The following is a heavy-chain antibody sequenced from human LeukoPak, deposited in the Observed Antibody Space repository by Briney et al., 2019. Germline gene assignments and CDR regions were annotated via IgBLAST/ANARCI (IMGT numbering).Heavy chain of an antibody. CDR1: GFTFSSYE. CDR3: AREDEVGATCGY. CDR2: ISSSGSTI. D-gene: IGHD1-26*01. V-gene: IGHV3-48*03. Sequence: GGSLRLSCAASGFTFSSYEMSWVRQAPGKGLEWVSYISSSGSTIYYADSVKGRFTISRDNAKNSLYLQMNSLRAEDTAVYYCAREDEVGATCGYWGQGTLVTVSS. J-gene: IGHJ4*02.